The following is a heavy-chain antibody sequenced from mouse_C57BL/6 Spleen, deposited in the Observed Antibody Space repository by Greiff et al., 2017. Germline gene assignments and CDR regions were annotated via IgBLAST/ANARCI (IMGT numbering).Heavy chain of an antibody. D-gene: IGHD2-1*01. Sequence: QVQLQQPGAELARPGASVKLSCKASGYTFTSYGISWVKQRPGQGLEWIGEIYPRSGNTYYNEKFKGKATLTADKSSSTAYMELHSLTSEDSAVYFCARRGYGNPYAMDYWGQGTSVTVSS. CDR2: IYPRSGNT. CDR3: ARRGYGNPYAMDY. J-gene: IGHJ4*01. V-gene: IGHV1-81*01. CDR1: GYTFTSYG.